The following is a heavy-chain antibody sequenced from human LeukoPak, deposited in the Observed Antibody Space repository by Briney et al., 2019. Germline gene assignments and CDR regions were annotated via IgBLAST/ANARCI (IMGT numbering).Heavy chain of an antibody. V-gene: IGHV3-74*01. CDR2: ISGDGSST. CDR3: AKDTTLVFLKPDP. Sequence: GGSLRLSCAVSGLSFSRNWMHWVRQAPGKGLVWVSRISGDGSSTNYADSVKGRFTISRDNVKNTLYLQMNSLRAEDTAVYYCAKDTTLVFLKPDPWGQGTLVTVSS. CDR1: GLSFSRNW. J-gene: IGHJ5*02. D-gene: IGHD2/OR15-2a*01.